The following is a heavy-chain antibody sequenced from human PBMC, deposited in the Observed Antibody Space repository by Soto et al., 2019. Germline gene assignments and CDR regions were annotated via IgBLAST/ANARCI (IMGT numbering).Heavy chain of an antibody. D-gene: IGHD6-6*01. Sequence: ASVKVSCKASGYTFTSYGISWVRQAPGQGLEWMGWISAYNGNTNYAQKLQGRVTVTTDTSTSTAYMELRSLRSDDTAVYYCAGSAALLDYYYGMDVWGQGTTVTVSS. CDR2: ISAYNGNT. J-gene: IGHJ6*02. CDR3: AGSAALLDYYYGMDV. V-gene: IGHV1-18*01. CDR1: GYTFTSYG.